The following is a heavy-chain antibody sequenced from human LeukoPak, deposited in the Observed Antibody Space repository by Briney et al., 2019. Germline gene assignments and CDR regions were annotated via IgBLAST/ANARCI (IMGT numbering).Heavy chain of an antibody. D-gene: IGHD4-17*01. CDR3: AKDADYGDYGGYFQH. Sequence: GGPLRLSCAASGFTFGDYGMSWVRQAPGKGLEWVSGINWNGGSTAYADSVRGRFTISRDNAKNSLYLQMNSLRAEDTALYYCAKDADYGDYGGYFQHWGQGTLVTVSS. J-gene: IGHJ1*01. V-gene: IGHV3-20*04. CDR2: INWNGGST. CDR1: GFTFGDYG.